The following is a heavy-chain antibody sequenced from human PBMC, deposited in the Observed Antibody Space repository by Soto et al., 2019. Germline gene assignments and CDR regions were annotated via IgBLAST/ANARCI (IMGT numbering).Heavy chain of an antibody. CDR2: ISAYNGNT. CDR3: ARTYPHNYDNTGWGLKYFDS. D-gene: IGHD3-22*01. J-gene: IGHJ4*02. CDR1: GYTFTSYG. V-gene: IGHV1-18*01. Sequence: ASVKVSCKASGYTFTSYGISWVRQAPGQGLEWMGWISAYNGNTNYAQKLQGRVTMTTDTSTSTAYMELRSVTAADTAVYYCARTYPHNYDNTGWGLKYFDSWGQGTLVTVSS.